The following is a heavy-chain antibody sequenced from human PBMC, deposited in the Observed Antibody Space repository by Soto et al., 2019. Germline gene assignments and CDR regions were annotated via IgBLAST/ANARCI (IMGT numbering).Heavy chain of an antibody. CDR1: GGTFSSYA. D-gene: IGHD6-19*01. Sequence: QVQLVQSGAEVKKPGSSVKVSCKASGGTFSSYAISWVRQAPGQGLEWKGGIIPIFGTAKYAQKFQGRVTITADKSTSTAYRELSSLRSEDTAVYYCAATDPINSSGRGYYFDYWGQGTLVTVSS. J-gene: IGHJ4*02. CDR2: IIPIFGTA. V-gene: IGHV1-69*06. CDR3: AATDPINSSGRGYYFDY.